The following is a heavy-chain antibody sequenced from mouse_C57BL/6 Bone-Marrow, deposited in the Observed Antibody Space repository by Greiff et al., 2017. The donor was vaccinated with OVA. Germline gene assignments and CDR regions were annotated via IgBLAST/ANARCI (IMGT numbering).Heavy chain of an antibody. CDR1: GYSFTGYY. CDR3: ARGTGFDY. Sequence: EVQLQQSGPELVKPGASVTISCKASGYSFTGYYMHWVKQSHGTILDWIGYIYPCNGVSSYNQKFKGKATLTVYRCASAAYIEPRSLTSEVSAVFYCARGTGFDYWGEGATLTDST. D-gene: IGHD3-3*01. CDR2: IYPCNGVS. V-gene: IGHV1-31*01. J-gene: IGHJ2*01.